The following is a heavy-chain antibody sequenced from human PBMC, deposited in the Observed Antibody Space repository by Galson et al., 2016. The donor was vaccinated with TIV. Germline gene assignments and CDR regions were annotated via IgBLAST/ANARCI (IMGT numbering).Heavy chain of an antibody. J-gene: IGHJ6*02. V-gene: IGHV1-69*13. D-gene: IGHD5-18*01. CDR1: GGTFSSYV. CDR3: AKDRNTAFDTHYSYYGLDV. CDR2: IIPMFGTA. Sequence: SVKVSCKASGGTFSSYVIKWVRQAPGQGLEWMGEIIPMFGTANYAQKFQGRVTITADESMSTAYMELSSLRSEDPAVYYCAKDRNTAFDTHYSYYGLDVWGQGTTVIVSS.